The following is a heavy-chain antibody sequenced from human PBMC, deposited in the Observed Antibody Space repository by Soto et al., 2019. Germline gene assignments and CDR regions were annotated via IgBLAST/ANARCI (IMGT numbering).Heavy chain of an antibody. D-gene: IGHD2-2*01. CDR3: AREGYCISTSCRHYDYYGMDV. V-gene: IGHV1-18*01. Sequence: QVQLVQSGAEVKKPGASVKVSCKASGYTFTSYGISWVRQAPGQGLEWMGWISAYNGNTNYAQKLQGRVTMTTDTSTSTAYMELRSLRSDDPAVYYCAREGYCISTSCRHYDYYGMDVWGQGTTVTVSS. J-gene: IGHJ6*02. CDR1: GYTFTSYG. CDR2: ISAYNGNT.